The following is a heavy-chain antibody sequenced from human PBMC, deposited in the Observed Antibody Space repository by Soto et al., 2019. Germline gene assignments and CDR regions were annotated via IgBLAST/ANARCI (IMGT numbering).Heavy chain of an antibody. Sequence: SETLSLTCTVSGGSISSYYWSWIRQPPGKGLEWNGYIYYSGSTSYNPSLKSRVTISVDTSKNQFSLKLSSVTAADTAVYYCARVDLVVVAATRDYYGMDVWGQGTTVTVSS. CDR1: GGSISSYY. V-gene: IGHV4-59*01. CDR2: IYYSGST. D-gene: IGHD2-15*01. CDR3: ARVDLVVVAATRDYYGMDV. J-gene: IGHJ6*02.